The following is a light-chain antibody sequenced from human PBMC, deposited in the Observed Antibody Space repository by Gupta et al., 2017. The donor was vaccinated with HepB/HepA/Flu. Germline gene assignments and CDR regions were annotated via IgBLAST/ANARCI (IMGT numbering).Light chain of an antibody. CDR1: SSNIAVNT. J-gene: IGLJ2*01. CDR3: AAWDDSLNGPV. Sequence: QSVLTQPPSVSATPGQRVTISCSGGSSNIAVNTVNWYRQLPGAAPKVLIFTNNKRPSGVSDRFSGSKSGTSASLAISGLQPDDEADYYCAAWDDSLNGPVFGGETKLTVL. V-gene: IGLV1-44*01. CDR2: TNN.